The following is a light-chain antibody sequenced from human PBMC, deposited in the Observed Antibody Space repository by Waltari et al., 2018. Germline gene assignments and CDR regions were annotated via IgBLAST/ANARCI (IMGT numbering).Light chain of an antibody. CDR2: PYN. Sequence: QSLLTQPPSAAGTPGQRVTISCSGINAKVEPNTVNWYRQLPGAPPKLLILPYNQRPTGVPDRFSGSKSGTSASLAISGLQSDDDGDYYCAAWDFRLNVWVFGGGTKLTVL. CDR1: NAKVEPNT. CDR3: AAWDFRLNVWV. J-gene: IGLJ3*02. V-gene: IGLV1-44*01.